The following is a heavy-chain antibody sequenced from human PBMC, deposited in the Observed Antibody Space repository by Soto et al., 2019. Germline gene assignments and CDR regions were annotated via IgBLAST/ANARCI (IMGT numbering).Heavy chain of an antibody. Sequence: GGSLRLSCASSVFTFSSYAMHWVRHAPGKGLECVAVISYDGSNKYYADSVKGRFTISRDNSKNTLYLQMNSLRAEDTAVYYCARSSPGSGHLDYLGQGTLVKVSS. CDR3: ARSSPGSGHLDY. CDR1: VFTFSSYA. J-gene: IGHJ4*02. V-gene: IGHV3-30-3*01. CDR2: ISYDGSNK. D-gene: IGHD3-3*01.